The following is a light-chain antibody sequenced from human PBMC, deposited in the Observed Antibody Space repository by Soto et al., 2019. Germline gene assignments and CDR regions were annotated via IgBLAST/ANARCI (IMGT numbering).Light chain of an antibody. J-gene: IGLJ3*02. CDR3: SSYAGSNNWV. V-gene: IGLV2-8*01. CDR1: SSDVGGYNY. Sequence: QSALTQPPSASGSPGQSVTISCTGTSSDVGGYNYVSWYQQYPDKAPKLMIYEVSKWPSGVPDRFSGSKSGNTASLTVSGLRAEDEADYYCSSYAGSNNWVFGGGTKLTVL. CDR2: EVS.